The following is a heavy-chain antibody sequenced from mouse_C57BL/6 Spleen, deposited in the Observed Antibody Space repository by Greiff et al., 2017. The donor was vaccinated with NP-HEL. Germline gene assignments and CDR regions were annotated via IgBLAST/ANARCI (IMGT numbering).Heavy chain of an antibody. CDR2: ISSGGSYT. CDR1: GFTFSSYG. D-gene: IGHD2-4*01. Sequence: EVKLVESGGDLVKPGGSLKLSCAASGFTFSSYGMSWVRQTPDKRLEWVATISSGGSYTYYTDSVKGRFTISRDNAKNTLYLQMSSLKSEDTAMYYCASLYYDYDEGYWGQGTTLTVSS. V-gene: IGHV5-6*02. J-gene: IGHJ2*01. CDR3: ASLYYDYDEGY.